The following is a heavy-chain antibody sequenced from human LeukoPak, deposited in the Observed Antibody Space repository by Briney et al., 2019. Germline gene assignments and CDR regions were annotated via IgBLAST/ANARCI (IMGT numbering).Heavy chain of an antibody. J-gene: IGHJ3*02. CDR3: AIAVAGTGAAFDI. Sequence: PLETLSLTCTVSGGSISSYYWSWIRQPPGKGLEWIGYIYYSGSTNYNPSLKSRVTISVDTSKNQFSLKLSSVTAADTAVYYCAIAVAGTGAAFDIWGQGTMVTVSS. D-gene: IGHD6-19*01. CDR2: IYYSGST. CDR1: GGSISSYY. V-gene: IGHV4-59*01.